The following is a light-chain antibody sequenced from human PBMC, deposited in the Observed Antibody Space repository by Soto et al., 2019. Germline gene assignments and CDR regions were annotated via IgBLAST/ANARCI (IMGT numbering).Light chain of an antibody. J-gene: IGLJ3*02. Sequence: QSVLTQPRSVSGSPGQSVTISCTGTSSDVGGYNYVSWYQQHPGKAPKLMIYDVSKRPSGVPDRFSGSKSGNTASLTISGLQAEDEADYYCSSYIGNNNLVFGGGTKLTVL. CDR2: DVS. CDR3: SSYIGNNNLV. CDR1: SSDVGGYNY. V-gene: IGLV2-11*01.